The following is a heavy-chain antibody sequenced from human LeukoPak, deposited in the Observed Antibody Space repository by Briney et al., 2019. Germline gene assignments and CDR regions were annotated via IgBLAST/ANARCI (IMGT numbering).Heavy chain of an antibody. V-gene: IGHV5-51*01. CDR1: GYSFTSYW. Sequence: GASLQISCKGSGYSFTSYWIGWVRQMPGKGLEWMGIIYPGDSDTRYSPSFQGQVTISADKSISTAYLQWSSLKASDTAMYYCARTETYYGSGSYFDAFDIWGQGTMVTVSS. CDR3: ARTETYYGSGSYFDAFDI. D-gene: IGHD3-10*01. J-gene: IGHJ3*02. CDR2: IYPGDSDT.